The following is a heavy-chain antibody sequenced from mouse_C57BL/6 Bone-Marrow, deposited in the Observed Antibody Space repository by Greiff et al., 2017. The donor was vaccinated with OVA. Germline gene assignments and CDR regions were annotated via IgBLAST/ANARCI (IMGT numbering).Heavy chain of an antibody. D-gene: IGHD1-1*01. Sequence: QVQLKQPGAELVKPGASVKVSCKASGYTFTSYWMHWVKQRPGQGLEWIGMIHPNSGSTNYNEKFKSKATLTVDKSSSTAYMQLSSLTSEDSAVYYCASAYYYGSRGVFAYWGQGTLVTVSA. J-gene: IGHJ3*01. CDR3: ASAYYYGSRGVFAY. V-gene: IGHV1-64*01. CDR1: GYTFTSYW. CDR2: IHPNSGST.